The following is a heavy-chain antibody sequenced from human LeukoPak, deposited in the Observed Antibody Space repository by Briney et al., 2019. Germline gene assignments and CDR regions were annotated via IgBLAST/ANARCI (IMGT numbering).Heavy chain of an antibody. CDR3: ARHQYYFYYMDV. CDR1: GGSISSYY. CDR2: IYYSGST. J-gene: IGHJ6*03. V-gene: IGHV4-59*05. Sequence: SETLSLTCTVSGGSISSYYWSWIRQPAGKGLEWIGIIYYSGSTYYNPSLKSRVTISVNSSNNQFSLKLSSVTAADTAVYYCARHQYYFYYMDVWGKGTTVTVSS.